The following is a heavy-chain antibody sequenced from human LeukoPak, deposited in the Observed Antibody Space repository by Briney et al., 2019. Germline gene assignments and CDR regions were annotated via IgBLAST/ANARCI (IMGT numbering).Heavy chain of an antibody. CDR2: ISGSGGST. Sequence: PGGSLRLSCAASGFTFSSYAMSWVRQAPGKGLEWVSAISGSGGSTYYADSVKGRFTISRDNSKNTLYLQMNSLRAEDTALYYCAKARWELLPSSSPFDYWGQGTLVTVSS. CDR1: GFTFSSYA. D-gene: IGHD1-26*01. J-gene: IGHJ4*02. CDR3: AKARWELLPSSSPFDY. V-gene: IGHV3-23*01.